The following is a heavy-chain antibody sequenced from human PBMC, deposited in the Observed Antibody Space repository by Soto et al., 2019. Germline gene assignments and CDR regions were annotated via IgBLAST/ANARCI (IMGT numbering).Heavy chain of an antibody. Sequence: QVQLVESGGGVVQPGRSLRLSCAASGFTFKNNGMHWVRQAPGKGLEWVAIISYHGNNQFYADSVKGRFTISRDNSNNKLYLEMNSLRPEDTAVYYCAKDLALGFWSGNYYFDHWGQGTLVTVSS. D-gene: IGHD3-3*01. CDR2: ISYHGNNQ. J-gene: IGHJ4*02. V-gene: IGHV3-30*18. CDR3: AKDLALGFWSGNYYFDH. CDR1: GFTFKNNG.